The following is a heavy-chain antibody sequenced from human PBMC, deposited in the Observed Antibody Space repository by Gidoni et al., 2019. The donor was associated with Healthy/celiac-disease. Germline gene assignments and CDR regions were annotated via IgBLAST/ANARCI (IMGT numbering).Heavy chain of an antibody. J-gene: IGHJ4*02. Sequence: QVQLQQWGAGLLKPSETLSLTCAVSGGSFSGYYWSWLRQPPGQGLEWIGEINHSGSTNYNPSIKSRVTISGDTSKNQFSLKLSSVTAADTAVYYCARLPKFPGFWSGTFDYWGQGTLVTVSS. CDR2: INHSGST. CDR3: ARLPKFPGFWSGTFDY. D-gene: IGHD3-3*01. CDR1: GGSFSGYY. V-gene: IGHV4-34*01.